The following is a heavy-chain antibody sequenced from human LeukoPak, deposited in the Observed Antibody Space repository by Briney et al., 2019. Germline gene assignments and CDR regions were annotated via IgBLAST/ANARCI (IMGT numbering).Heavy chain of an antibody. J-gene: IGHJ3*02. CDR1: GFTFSSYS. Sequence: PGGSLRLSCAASGFTFSSYSMSWVRQAPGKGLEWVSVIYSGGSTYYADSVKGRFTTSRDNSKNTLYLQMNSLRAEDTAVYYCARGYSYGSQWTDAFDIWGQGTMVTVSS. CDR2: IYSGGST. V-gene: IGHV3-53*01. D-gene: IGHD5-18*01. CDR3: ARGYSYGSQWTDAFDI.